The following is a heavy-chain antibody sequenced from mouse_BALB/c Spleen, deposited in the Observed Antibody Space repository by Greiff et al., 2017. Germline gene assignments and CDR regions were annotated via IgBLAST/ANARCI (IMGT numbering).Heavy chain of an antibody. CDR2: ISYSGST. CDR3: ARRYGSSYAMDY. Sequence: EVKLMESGPGLVKPSQSLSLTCTVTGYSITSDYAWNWIRQFPGNKLEWMGYISYSGSTSYNPSLKSRISITRDTSKNQFFLQLNSVTTEDTATYYCARRYGSSYAMDYWGQGTSVTVSS. V-gene: IGHV3-2*02. D-gene: IGHD1-1*01. CDR1: GYSITSDYA. J-gene: IGHJ4*01.